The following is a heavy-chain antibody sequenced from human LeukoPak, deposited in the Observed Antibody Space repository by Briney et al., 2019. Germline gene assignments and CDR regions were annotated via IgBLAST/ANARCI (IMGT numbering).Heavy chain of an antibody. D-gene: IGHD4-17*01. V-gene: IGHV4-59*01. CDR2: IYYSWRS. Sequence: PSETLSFTCTVSGGSISSYYWNLIRQPPGKGLQWMGHIYYSWRSNYNPFLNSRVTISVDTSKKQFSLNLSSVTAADTAVYYCARADGTTVDNWYFDLWGRGTLVTVSS. CDR3: ARADGTTVDNWYFDL. J-gene: IGHJ2*01. CDR1: GGSISSYY.